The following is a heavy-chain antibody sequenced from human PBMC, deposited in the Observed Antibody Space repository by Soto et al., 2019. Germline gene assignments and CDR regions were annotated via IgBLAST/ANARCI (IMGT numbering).Heavy chain of an antibody. Sequence: QVQLVESGGGVFQPGRSLRLSCAASGFTFISYAMHWVRQAPGKGLEWVAVISFDGSTEYYADSVKGRFTISRDNSKNTVYLQMNSLRSEDTAVYYCARSRHGSGSYTHFYYGLDVWGQGTTVSVSS. V-gene: IGHV3-30-3*01. CDR2: ISFDGSTE. CDR3: ARSRHGSGSYTHFYYGLDV. J-gene: IGHJ6*02. D-gene: IGHD3-10*01. CDR1: GFTFISYA.